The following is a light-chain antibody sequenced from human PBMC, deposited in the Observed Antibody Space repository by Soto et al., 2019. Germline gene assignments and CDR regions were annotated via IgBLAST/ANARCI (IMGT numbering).Light chain of an antibody. J-gene: IGLJ1*01. CDR2: RND. V-gene: IGLV1-44*01. CDR3: AAWDARLNGYV. CDR1: SSNIESNT. Sequence: QSVLTQPPSASGTPGQRVTISCSGSSSNIESNTVTWYQQLPGKAPNLVISRNDDRPSGVPYRFSGSTSGTSASLAISGLQSEDEADYYCAAWDARLNGYVFGGGTKVTVL.